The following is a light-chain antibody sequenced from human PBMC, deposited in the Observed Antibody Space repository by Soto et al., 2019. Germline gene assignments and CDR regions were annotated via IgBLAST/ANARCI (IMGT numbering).Light chain of an antibody. Sequence: EILMTQSPSTLSVSPGERATLSCRASQSVSSNVAWYQQKPGQAPRLLIYGASNRATGIPARFSGSGSGTDFSLTITSLQSEDFAVYYCQQYNDWPPWTFGQGTKV. J-gene: IGKJ1*01. CDR2: GAS. CDR1: QSVSSN. CDR3: QQYNDWPPWT. V-gene: IGKV3-15*01.